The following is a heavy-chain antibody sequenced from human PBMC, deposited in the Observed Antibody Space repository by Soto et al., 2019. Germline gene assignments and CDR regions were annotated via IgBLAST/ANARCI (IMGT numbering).Heavy chain of an antibody. J-gene: IGHJ4*02. CDR3: AKDRGISMVLDY. CDR2: ISGSGGST. Sequence: EVQLLESGGGLVQPGGSLRLSCAASGFTFSSYAMSWVRQAPGKGLEWVSAISGSGGSTYYADSVKGRFTIPRDNSKNTLYLQMNSLRAEDTAVYYCAKDRGISMVLDYWGQGTLVTVSS. D-gene: IGHD2-8*01. CDR1: GFTFSSYA. V-gene: IGHV3-23*01.